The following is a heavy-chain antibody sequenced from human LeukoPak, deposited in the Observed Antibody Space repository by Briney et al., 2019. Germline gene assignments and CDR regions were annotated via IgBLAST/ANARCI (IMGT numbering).Heavy chain of an antibody. V-gene: IGHV3-30*19. CDR3: ARDRRRNILTGRGALRHDAFDI. CDR1: GFTFSSYG. CDR2: ISYDGSNK. J-gene: IGHJ3*02. D-gene: IGHD3-9*01. Sequence: GGSLRLSCAASGFTFSSYGMHWVRQAPGKGLEWVAVISYDGSNKYYADSVKGRFTISRDNSKNTLYLQMNSLRAEDTAVYYCARDRRRNILTGRGALRHDAFDIWGQGTMVTVSS.